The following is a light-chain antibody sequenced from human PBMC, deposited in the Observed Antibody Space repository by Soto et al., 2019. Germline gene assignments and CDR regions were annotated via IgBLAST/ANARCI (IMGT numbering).Light chain of an antibody. Sequence: QSVLTQPASVSGSPGQSITISCTGTSGDIGSYNYVSWYQQHPDKAPRLLISEVTNRPSGVSNRFSGSKSGNTASLTISGLQAEDEADYYCSSYTGNTGPVVFGGGTKLIVL. CDR3: SSYTGNTGPVV. J-gene: IGLJ2*01. CDR2: EVT. V-gene: IGLV2-14*01. CDR1: SGDIGSYNY.